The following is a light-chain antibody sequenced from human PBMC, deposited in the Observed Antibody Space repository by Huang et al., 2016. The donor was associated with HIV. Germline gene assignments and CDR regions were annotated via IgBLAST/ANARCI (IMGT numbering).Light chain of an antibody. Sequence: DPVTITCRASQGITDDLAWYQQKPGKAPKLLISGASTLRSGVPSRFSGSGSGTDFTLTISSLQPEDYATYYCLQDHNYPRTFGQGTKVEI. J-gene: IGKJ1*01. CDR1: QGITDD. CDR3: LQDHNYPRT. V-gene: IGKV1-6*01. CDR2: GAS.